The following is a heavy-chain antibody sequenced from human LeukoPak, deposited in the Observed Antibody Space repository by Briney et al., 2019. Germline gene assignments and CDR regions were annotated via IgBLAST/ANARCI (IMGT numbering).Heavy chain of an antibody. V-gene: IGHV4-4*07. CDR1: DGSINSYF. CDR2: IYASGST. CDR3: ARVRIRPMYYFDY. J-gene: IGHJ4*02. Sequence: SETLSLTCTVSDGSINSYFWSWIRQPAGKGLEYIGRIYASGSTNYNPSLKSRVTISVDTSKNQFSLKLSSVTAADTAVYYCARVRIRPMYYFDYWGQGTLVTVSS. D-gene: IGHD3-10*02.